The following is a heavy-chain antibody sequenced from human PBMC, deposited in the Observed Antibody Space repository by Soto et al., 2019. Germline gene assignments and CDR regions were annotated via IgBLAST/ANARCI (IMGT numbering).Heavy chain of an antibody. Sequence: QLQLQESGPGLVKPSETLSLTCTVSGDSISSGSSYWGWVRQPPGKGLEWIGSFYYSRDTHYNPSIKSRATISVDTSKNQFSLKLSSVTAADRAVYYCARHLGPTGPNYWGQGILVTVSS. V-gene: IGHV4-39*01. D-gene: IGHD1-26*01. CDR2: FYYSRDT. CDR1: GDSISSGSSY. J-gene: IGHJ4*02. CDR3: ARHLGPTGPNY.